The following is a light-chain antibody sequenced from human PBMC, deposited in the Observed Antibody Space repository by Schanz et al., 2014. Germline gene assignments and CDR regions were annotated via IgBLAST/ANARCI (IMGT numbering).Light chain of an antibody. J-gene: IGLJ2*01. CDR1: SSDLGTYKY. Sequence: QSALTQPASVSGSPGQSITISCTGTSSDLGTYKYVSWNQQHPGKAPKLMIYDVTNRPSGVSNRFSGSKSGNTASLTISGLQAEDEASYSCSSYTTTSTLLFGGGTKLTVL. CDR2: DVT. V-gene: IGLV2-14*01. CDR3: SSYTTTSTLL.